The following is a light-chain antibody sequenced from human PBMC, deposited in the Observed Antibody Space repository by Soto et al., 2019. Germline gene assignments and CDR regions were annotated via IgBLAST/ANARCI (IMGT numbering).Light chain of an antibody. V-gene: IGLV4-69*01. CDR1: SGHSSYA. J-gene: IGLJ1*01. Sequence: QLVLTQSPSASASLGASVKLTCTLSSGHSSYAIAWHQQQPEKGPRYLMKLNSDGSHSKGDGIPDRFSGSSSGAERYLTISSLQSEDEADYYCQTWGTGSQVFRTGTKVTVL. CDR3: QTWGTGSQV. CDR2: LNSDGSH.